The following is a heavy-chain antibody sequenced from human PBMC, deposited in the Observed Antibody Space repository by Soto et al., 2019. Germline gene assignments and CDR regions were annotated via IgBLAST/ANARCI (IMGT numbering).Heavy chain of an antibody. Sequence: GESLKISCKASGYSFTSYWISWVRQMPGKGLEWMGRVDPSDSYTNYSPSFQGHVTVSADKSISTAYLQWSSLKTEDTAVYYCTRHRIIWANHMTTIISNDGFDIWGQGTMVTVSS. J-gene: IGHJ3*02. V-gene: IGHV5-10-1*01. CDR1: GYSFTSYW. CDR3: TRHRIIWANHMTTIISNDGFDI. CDR2: VDPSDSYT. D-gene: IGHD4-17*01.